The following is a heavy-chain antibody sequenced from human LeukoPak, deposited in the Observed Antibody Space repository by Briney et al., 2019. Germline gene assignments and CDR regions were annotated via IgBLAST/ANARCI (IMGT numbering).Heavy chain of an antibody. J-gene: IGHJ4*02. CDR2: INHSGST. Sequence: PSETLSLTCAVYGGSFSGYYWSWIRQPPGKGLEWIGEINHSGSTNYNPSLKSRVAISVDTSKNQFSLKLSSVTAADTAVYYCARGPGVAVAGPMSHYFDYWGQGTLVTVSS. V-gene: IGHV4-34*01. D-gene: IGHD6-19*01. CDR3: ARGPGVAVAGPMSHYFDY. CDR1: GGSFSGYY.